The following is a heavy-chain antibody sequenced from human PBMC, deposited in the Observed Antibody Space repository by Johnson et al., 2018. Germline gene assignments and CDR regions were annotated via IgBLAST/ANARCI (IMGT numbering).Heavy chain of an antibody. D-gene: IGHD4-17*01. V-gene: IGHV3-30*18. CDR2: ISYDGSNE. J-gene: IGHJ3*01. CDR3: AKGDSGDYKGAFDV. CDR1: GFTFSSYG. Sequence: QVQLVESGGGVVQPGGSLRLSCAASGFTFSSYGMHWVRQAPGKGLEWVAVISYDGSNEYYADSVKGRVTIFRDTSKNTLFLQMISLRAEETAVYYLAKGDSGDYKGAFDVGVLGTMVTVSS.